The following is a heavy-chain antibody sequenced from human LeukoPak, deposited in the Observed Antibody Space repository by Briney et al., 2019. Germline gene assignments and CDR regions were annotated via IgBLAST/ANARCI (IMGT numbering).Heavy chain of an antibody. Sequence: PGGSLRLSCAASGFTFSSYSMNWVRQAPGKGLEWVSCIRSSGSYIYYADSVKGRFTISRDNAKNSLYLQMNSLRAEDTAVYYCAELGITMIGGVWGKGTTVTISS. CDR1: GFTFSSYS. J-gene: IGHJ6*04. CDR3: AELGITMIGGV. V-gene: IGHV3-21*01. D-gene: IGHD3-10*02. CDR2: IRSSGSYI.